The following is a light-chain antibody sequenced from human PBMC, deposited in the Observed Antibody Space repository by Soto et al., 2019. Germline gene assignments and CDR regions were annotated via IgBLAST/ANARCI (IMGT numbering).Light chain of an antibody. V-gene: IGLV2-14*01. CDR2: EVS. Sequence: QSVLTQPASVSGSPGQSITISCTGTSSDVGGYNYVSWYQQHPAKAPKLMIYEVSNRPSGVSNRFSGSKSGNTASLTISGLQAEDEADYYCSSYTSSTTYVFGSGNKVTVL. J-gene: IGLJ1*01. CDR1: SSDVGGYNY. CDR3: SSYTSSTTYV.